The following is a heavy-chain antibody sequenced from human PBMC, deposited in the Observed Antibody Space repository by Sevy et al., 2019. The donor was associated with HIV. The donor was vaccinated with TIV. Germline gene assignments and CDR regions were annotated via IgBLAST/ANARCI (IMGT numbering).Heavy chain of an antibody. J-gene: IGHJ4*02. V-gene: IGHV3-30*04. CDR3: ARDISGGDCYTDYFDY. CDR2: ISYDGSNK. D-gene: IGHD2-21*02. Sequence: GGSLRLSCAASGFTFSSYAMHWVRQAPGKGLEWVAVISYDGSNKYYTDSVKGRITITTDNSKNTPYLQMNSLRPEATAVYYCARDISGGDCYTDYFDYWGQGTLVTVSS. CDR1: GFTFSSYA.